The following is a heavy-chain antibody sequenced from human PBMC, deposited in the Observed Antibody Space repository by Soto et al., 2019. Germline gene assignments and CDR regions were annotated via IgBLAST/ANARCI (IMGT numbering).Heavy chain of an antibody. D-gene: IGHD6-13*01. CDR2: IMPIFGGP. V-gene: IGHV1-69*12. Sequence: QVQLVQSGAEVKKPGSSLKVSCKASGGIFSDFSFSWVRQAPGQGLEWMGGIMPIFGGPDYAQRFRGRVTITADEVTRTAFMELRGLTSEDTATYYCASSLRMPGIGNYYYGMDGWGQGTTVTVSS. CDR3: ASSLRMPGIGNYYYGMDG. CDR1: GGIFSDFS. J-gene: IGHJ6*02.